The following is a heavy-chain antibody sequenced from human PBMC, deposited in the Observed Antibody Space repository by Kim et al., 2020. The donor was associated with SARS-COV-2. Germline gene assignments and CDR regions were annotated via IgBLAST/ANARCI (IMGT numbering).Heavy chain of an antibody. V-gene: IGHV3-13*01. CDR3: VRDLSGSNYYYGMDV. J-gene: IGHJ6*02. D-gene: IGHD1-26*01. CDR1: GFTFSSHD. Sequence: GGSLRLSCAASGFTFSSHDMHWVRQATRKGLEWVSGIGADGDTYYLGSVRGRFTISRENAKNSLYLQMNSLTVGDTAVYYCVRDLSGSNYYYGMDVWGQG. CDR2: IGADGDT.